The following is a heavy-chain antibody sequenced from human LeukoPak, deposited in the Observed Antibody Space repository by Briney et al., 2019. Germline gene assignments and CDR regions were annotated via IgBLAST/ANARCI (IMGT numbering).Heavy chain of an antibody. V-gene: IGHV3-23*01. Sequence: GGSLRLSCAASGFTFSSYAMSWVRQAPGKGLEWVSAISGSGGSTYYADSVKGRFTISRDNAKNSLYLQMNSLRAEDTAVYYCARRYCSGGSCYIGLSYMDVWGKGTTVTVSS. CDR1: GFTFSSYA. CDR3: ARRYCSGGSCYIGLSYMDV. J-gene: IGHJ6*03. D-gene: IGHD2-15*01. CDR2: ISGSGGST.